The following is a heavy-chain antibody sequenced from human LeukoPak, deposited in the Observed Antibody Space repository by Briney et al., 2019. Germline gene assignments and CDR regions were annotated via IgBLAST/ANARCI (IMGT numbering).Heavy chain of an antibody. CDR1: GFTFSNYW. Sequence: GGSLRLSCAASGFTFSNYWMSWVRQAPGKGLEWVANINQDGSEKSYVDSVEGRFTISRDNAKKSLYLHVNSLGAEDTAVYYCARDIYGGHDYWGQGTLLTVSS. D-gene: IGHD2-21*01. V-gene: IGHV3-7*04. CDR3: ARDIYGGHDY. J-gene: IGHJ4*02. CDR2: INQDGSEK.